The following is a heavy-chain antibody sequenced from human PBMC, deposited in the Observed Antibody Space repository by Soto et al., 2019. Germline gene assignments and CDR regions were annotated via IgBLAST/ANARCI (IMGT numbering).Heavy chain of an antibody. CDR3: RSYFDWVRGY. D-gene: IGHD3-9*01. Sequence: EVQLVESGGGLVKPGGSLRLSCAASGFIFSNTWMSWVRQAPGKGPEWVGRIKSKTDGGTTDYAAPLEGRFTISRDDSKNILYLQMNSLKTEDTAIYYCRSYFDWVRGYWGQGTLVTVSS. CDR1: GFIFSNTW. CDR2: IKSKTDGGTT. J-gene: IGHJ4*02. V-gene: IGHV3-15*01.